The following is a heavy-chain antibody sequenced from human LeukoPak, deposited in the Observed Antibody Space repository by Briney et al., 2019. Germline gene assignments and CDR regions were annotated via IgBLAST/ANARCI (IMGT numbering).Heavy chain of an antibody. CDR1: GGSISSSSYY. Sequence: SETLSLTCTVSGGSISSSSYYWGWIRPPPGKGLEWIGNIYYSGSTYYNPSLKSRVTISVDTSKNQFSLKLSSVTAADTAVYYCARHRIPYDSSGYYVSWFDPWGQGTLVTVSS. CDR2: IYYSGST. V-gene: IGHV4-39*01. D-gene: IGHD3-22*01. J-gene: IGHJ5*02. CDR3: ARHRIPYDSSGYYVSWFDP.